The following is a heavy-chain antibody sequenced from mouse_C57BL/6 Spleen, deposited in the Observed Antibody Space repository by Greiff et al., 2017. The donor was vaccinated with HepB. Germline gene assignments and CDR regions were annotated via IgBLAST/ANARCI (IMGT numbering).Heavy chain of an antibody. Sequence: VQLQQSGPELVKPGASVKLSCKASGYTFTSYDINWVKQRPGQGLEWIGWIYPRDGSTKYNEKFKGKATLTVDTSSSTAYMELHSLTSEDSAVYFCARPMMFTTRAMDYWGQGTSVTVSS. CDR2: IYPRDGST. V-gene: IGHV1-85*01. J-gene: IGHJ4*01. CDR1: GYTFTSYD. D-gene: IGHD2-3*01. CDR3: ARPMMFTTRAMDY.